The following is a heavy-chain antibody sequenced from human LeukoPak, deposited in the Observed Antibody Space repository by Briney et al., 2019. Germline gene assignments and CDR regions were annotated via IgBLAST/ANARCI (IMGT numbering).Heavy chain of an antibody. CDR1: GFTFSSYA. J-gene: IGHJ5*02. CDR2: ISGSGGST. V-gene: IGHV3-23*01. CDR3: AKAGQLLSPVRNWFDP. D-gene: IGHD2-2*01. Sequence: PGGSLRLSCAASGFTFSSYAMSWVRQAPGEGLEWVSAISGSGGSTYYADSVKGRFTISRDNSKNTLYLQMNSLRAEDTAVYYCAKAGQLLSPVRNWFDPWGQGTLVTVSS.